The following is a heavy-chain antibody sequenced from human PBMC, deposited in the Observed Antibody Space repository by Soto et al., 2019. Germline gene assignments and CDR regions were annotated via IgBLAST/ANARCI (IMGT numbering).Heavy chain of an antibody. CDR1: GGTFSSYT. J-gene: IGHJ4*02. CDR3: ARGYCSGGSCYGTFDY. D-gene: IGHD2-15*01. Sequence: QVQLVQSGAEVKKPGSSVKVSCKASGGTFSSYTISWVRQAPGQGLEWMGGIIPIFGTANYAQKFQGRVTITADESTSTAYMELSSLRSEDTAVYYCARGYCSGGSCYGTFDYWGQGTLVTVSS. CDR2: IIPIFGTA. V-gene: IGHV1-69*12.